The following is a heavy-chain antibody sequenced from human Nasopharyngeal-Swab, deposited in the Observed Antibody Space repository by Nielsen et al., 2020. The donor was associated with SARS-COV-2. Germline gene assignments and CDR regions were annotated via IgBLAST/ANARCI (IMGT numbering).Heavy chain of an antibody. D-gene: IGHD3-3*01. CDR1: GFTFSSCA. Sequence: GESLKISCVASGFTFSSCAMTWVRQAPGKGLQWLSTISGSGHRTYYADSVKGRFTFSRDNSQNTLYLQMNSLRAEDTAVYYCAKDFRHNYDYWSGYFTNWGQGTLVTVSS. CDR3: AKDFRHNYDYWSGYFTN. J-gene: IGHJ4*02. V-gene: IGHV3-23*01. CDR2: ISGSGHRT.